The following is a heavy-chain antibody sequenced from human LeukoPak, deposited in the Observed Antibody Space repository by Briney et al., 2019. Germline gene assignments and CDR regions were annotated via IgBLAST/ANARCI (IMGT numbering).Heavy chain of an antibody. CDR1: GFTFSSYA. Sequence: AGGSLRLSCAASGFTFSSYAMSWVRQAPGKGLEWVSAISGSGGSTYYADSVKGRFTISRDNSKNTLYLQMNSLRAEDTAVYYCAKVNSPKLRYFDWLPHRHTLRSYYYGMDVWGQGTTVTVSS. V-gene: IGHV3-23*01. CDR2: ISGSGGST. CDR3: AKVNSPKLRYFDWLPHRHTLRSYYYGMDV. J-gene: IGHJ6*02. D-gene: IGHD3-9*01.